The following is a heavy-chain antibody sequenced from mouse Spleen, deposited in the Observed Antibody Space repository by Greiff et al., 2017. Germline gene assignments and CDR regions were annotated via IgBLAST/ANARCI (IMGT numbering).Heavy chain of an antibody. J-gene: IGHJ4*01. CDR3: ARGGDGYAKDY. Sequence: VMLVESGAELVRPGTSVKMSCKASGYTFTNYWIGWAKQRPGHGLEWIGDIYPGGGYTNYNEKFKGKATLTADKSSSTAYMQFSSLTSEDSAIYYCARGGDGYAKDYWGQGTSVTVSS. D-gene: IGHD3-3*01. CDR1: GYTFTNYW. CDR2: IYPGGGYT. V-gene: IGHV1-63*01.